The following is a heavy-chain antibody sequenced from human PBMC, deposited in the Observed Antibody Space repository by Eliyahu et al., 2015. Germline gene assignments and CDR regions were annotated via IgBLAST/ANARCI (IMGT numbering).Heavy chain of an antibody. CDR2: ISKTGSEK. V-gene: IGHV3-30*09. D-gene: IGHD3-22*01. Sequence: QVDLVESGGGVVQPGKXLKLSCAASAFXFTNNAMHWVRQAPGRGLEWVGFISKTGSEKYYADSVKGRFAISRDDSRNTLYLQMNSLKPDDTAVYYCARGESSVLYPAPDYWGQGTLVTVSS. CDR3: ARGESSVLYPAPDY. J-gene: IGHJ4*02. CDR1: AFXFTNNA.